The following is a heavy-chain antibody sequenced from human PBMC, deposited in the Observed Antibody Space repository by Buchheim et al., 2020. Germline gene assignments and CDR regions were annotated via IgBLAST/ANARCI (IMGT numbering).Heavy chain of an antibody. D-gene: IGHD4-23*01. CDR3: ARDEDYGGNSNFDC. CDR2: LKGDGSSI. Sequence: EVQLVESGGGLVQPGGSLRLSCAASGFTFSSYWMHWVRQAPGKGLEWVSRLKGDGSSIMYGDFVKGRFTISRDNAKTTVFLQMNSLRAEDTAVYYCARDEDYGGNSNFDCWGQGTL. J-gene: IGHJ4*02. V-gene: IGHV3-74*03. CDR1: GFTFSSYW.